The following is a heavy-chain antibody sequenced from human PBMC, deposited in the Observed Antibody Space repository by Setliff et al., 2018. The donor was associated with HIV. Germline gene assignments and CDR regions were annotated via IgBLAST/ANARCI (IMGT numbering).Heavy chain of an antibody. CDR1: GYTFTGYY. Sequence: GASVKVSCKASGYTFTGYYMHWVRQAPGQGLEWMGWISAYNGNTNYAQKLQGRVTMTTDTSTSTAYMELRSLRSDDTAVYYCARDDRHSGSYYDYWGQGTLVTVSS. D-gene: IGHD1-26*01. CDR3: ARDDRHSGSYYDY. J-gene: IGHJ4*02. CDR2: ISAYNGNT. V-gene: IGHV1-18*04.